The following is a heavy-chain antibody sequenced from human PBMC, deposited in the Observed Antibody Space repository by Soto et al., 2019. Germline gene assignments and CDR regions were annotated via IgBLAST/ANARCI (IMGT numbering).Heavy chain of an antibody. J-gene: IGHJ5*02. Sequence: SETLSLTCTVSGGSISSYYWSWIRQPPGKGLEWIGYIYYSGSTNYNPSLKSRVTISVDTSKNQFSLKLSSVTAADTAVYYCARRETTVSSNWFDPWGQGTLVTVSS. D-gene: IGHD4-4*01. V-gene: IGHV4-59*08. CDR1: GGSISSYY. CDR2: IYYSGST. CDR3: ARRETTVSSNWFDP.